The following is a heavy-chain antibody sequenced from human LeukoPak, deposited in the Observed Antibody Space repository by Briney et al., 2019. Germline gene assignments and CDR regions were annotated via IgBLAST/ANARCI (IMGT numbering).Heavy chain of an antibody. Sequence: SETLSLTCTVSGGSISSYYWSWIRQPPGKGLEWIGYIYYSGSTNYNPSLKSRVTISVDTSKNQFSLKLSSLTAADTAVYYCARVTTHATRGVGRYYYMDVWGKGTTVTVSS. CDR1: GGSISSYY. J-gene: IGHJ6*03. D-gene: IGHD3-10*01. V-gene: IGHV4-59*12. CDR2: IYYSGST. CDR3: ARVTTHATRGVGRYYYMDV.